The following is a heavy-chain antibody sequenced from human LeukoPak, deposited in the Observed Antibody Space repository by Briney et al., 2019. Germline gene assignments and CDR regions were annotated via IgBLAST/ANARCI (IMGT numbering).Heavy chain of an antibody. CDR1: GFTVSNTY. Sequence: QAGGSLRLSCAASGFTVSNTYMSWVRQAPGKGLEWVSLIYSGGGTYSADSVKGRFTISRDISKNTLYLQMNSLRAEDTAVYYCAKDQREADILTGYPFDYWGQGTLVTVSS. D-gene: IGHD3-9*01. CDR3: AKDQREADILTGYPFDY. J-gene: IGHJ4*02. V-gene: IGHV3-53*01. CDR2: IYSGGGT.